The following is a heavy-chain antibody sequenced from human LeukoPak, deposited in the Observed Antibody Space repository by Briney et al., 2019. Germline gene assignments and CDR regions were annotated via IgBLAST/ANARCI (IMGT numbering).Heavy chain of an antibody. V-gene: IGHV3-21*01. Sequence: GGSLRLSCAASGFTFSSYSMNWVRQAPGKGLEWVSSISSSSSYIYYADSVKGRFTISRDNAKNSLYLQMNSLRAEDTAVYYCARHDSSGYYRPLDYWGQGTLVTVSS. CDR3: ARHDSSGYYRPLDY. CDR1: GFTFSSYS. D-gene: IGHD3-22*01. J-gene: IGHJ4*02. CDR2: ISSSSSYI.